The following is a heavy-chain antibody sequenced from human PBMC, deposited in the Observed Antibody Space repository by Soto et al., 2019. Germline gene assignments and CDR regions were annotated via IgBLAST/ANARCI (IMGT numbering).Heavy chain of an antibody. CDR3: ARDAFHCSGGSCYFVY. CDR1: GFALTSNG. Sequence: AGVDVSSKAPGFALTSNGISWVRHAPGQGLEWMGWNSAYNGNTNYAQKLQGRVTMTTDTSTSTAYMELRSLRSDDTAVYYCARDAFHCSGGSCYFVYWGQGTLVTVSA. D-gene: IGHD2-15*01. CDR2: NSAYNGNT. J-gene: IGHJ4*02. V-gene: IGHV1-18*01.